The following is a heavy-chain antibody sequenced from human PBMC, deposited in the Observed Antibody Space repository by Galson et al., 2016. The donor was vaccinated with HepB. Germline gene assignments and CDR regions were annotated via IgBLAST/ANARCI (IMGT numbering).Heavy chain of an antibody. D-gene: IGHD3-10*01. V-gene: IGHV3-33*06. J-gene: IGHJ4*02. CDR1: GFIFSTYG. CDR2: IWYDGSNK. Sequence: SLRLSCATSGFIFSTYGMHWVRQAPGKGPEWVSFIWYDGSNKYYADSVKGRFTISIDNSKNTLYLQMNSLRAEDTAVYYCAKDYGSGPDYWGQGTLVTVSS. CDR3: AKDYGSGPDY.